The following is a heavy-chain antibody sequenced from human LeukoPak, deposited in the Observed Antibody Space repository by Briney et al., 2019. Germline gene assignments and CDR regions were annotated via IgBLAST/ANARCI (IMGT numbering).Heavy chain of an antibody. CDR3: ARAGYNWNYDWFDP. CDR1: GFTFSSYG. Sequence: GGSLRLSCAASGFTFSSYGMHWVRQAPGKGLEWVAVIWYDGSNKYYADSVKGRFTISRDNSKNTLYLQMNSLRAEDTAVYYCARAGYNWNYDWFDPWGQGTLVTVSS. CDR2: IWYDGSNK. J-gene: IGHJ5*02. D-gene: IGHD1-7*01. V-gene: IGHV3-33*01.